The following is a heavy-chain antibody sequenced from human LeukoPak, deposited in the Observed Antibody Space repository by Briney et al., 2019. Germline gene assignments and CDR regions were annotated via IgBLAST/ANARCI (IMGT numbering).Heavy chain of an antibody. J-gene: IGHJ6*03. D-gene: IGHD6-13*01. CDR3: ARETQETYSSSWGLYDLHFYMDA. CDR1: DDSVTTSY. V-gene: IGHV4-4*07. Sequence: SETLSLTCTVSDDSVTTSYWSWIRQSAGKELEWIGRVSRSGGVLYNSAFRSRFTLSVDTSNNQFSLAVSGVTAADTAVYYCARETQETYSSSWGLYDLHFYMDAWGKGTTVTVSS. CDR2: VSRSGGV.